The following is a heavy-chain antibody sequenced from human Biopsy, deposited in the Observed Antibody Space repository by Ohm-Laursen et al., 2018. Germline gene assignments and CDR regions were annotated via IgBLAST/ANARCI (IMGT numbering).Heavy chain of an antibody. CDR1: GKTFSDYQ. Sequence: SDTLSLTCAVFGKTFSDYQWSWIRQPPGKGLEWIGQINQAGTTNYNPPLKSRVSISADASKYEFSLRLTSVTAADTAVYLCGNEVYGRDYWGLGAQVTVSS. J-gene: IGHJ4*02. V-gene: IGHV4-34*08. CDR3: GNEVYGRDY. D-gene: IGHD4-17*01. CDR2: INQAGTT.